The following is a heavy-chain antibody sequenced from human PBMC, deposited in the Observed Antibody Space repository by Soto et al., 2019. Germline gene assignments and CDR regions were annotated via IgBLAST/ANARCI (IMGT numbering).Heavy chain of an antibody. CDR2: TYWDDDR. V-gene: IGHV2-5*02. J-gene: IGHJ1*01. CDR3: AHLVPGPLSFAY. CDR1: GFSFNTRGVG. D-gene: IGHD6-19*01. Sequence: QISLKESGPTLVKPTQPLALNCTFSGFSFNTRGVGVGWIRQPPGKPLEWLAVTYWDDDRRYRPSLTDRLTITKDISTKQVVLTMTNMDPEDTGTYYCAHLVPGPLSFAYWGQGALVTVSS.